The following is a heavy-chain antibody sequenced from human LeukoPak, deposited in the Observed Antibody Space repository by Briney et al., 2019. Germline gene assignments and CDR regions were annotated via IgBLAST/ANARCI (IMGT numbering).Heavy chain of an antibody. Sequence: GGSLRLSCAASGFTFTNYDMNWVRQAPGKGLEWVSTISGRGGSTYYADSVKGRFTISRDNPKNTLYLQMNSVRADDTAVYYCAKDATVTTYYCVFWGGGTLVAVFS. CDR2: ISGRGGST. CDR3: AKDATVTTYYCVF. CDR1: GFTFTNYD. J-gene: IGHJ4*02. V-gene: IGHV3-23*01. D-gene: IGHD4-17*01.